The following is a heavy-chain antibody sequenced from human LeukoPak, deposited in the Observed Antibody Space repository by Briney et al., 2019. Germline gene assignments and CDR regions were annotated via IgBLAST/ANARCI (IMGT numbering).Heavy chain of an antibody. CDR2: ISPNSGGT. J-gene: IGHJ5*02. Sequence: ASVKVSCKASGYSFTGYYIHWVRQAPGQGLEWMGRISPNSGGTNYAQKFQGRVTMTRDTSISTAYMEVSRLRSDDTAVYYCARVSSPLQYNWFDPWGQGTLIPVSS. CDR1: GYSFTGYY. D-gene: IGHD1-14*01. CDR3: ARVSSPLQYNWFDP. V-gene: IGHV1-2*06.